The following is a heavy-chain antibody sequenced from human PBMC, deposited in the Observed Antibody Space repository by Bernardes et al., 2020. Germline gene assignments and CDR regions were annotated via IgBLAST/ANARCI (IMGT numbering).Heavy chain of an antibody. V-gene: IGHV4-39*01. J-gene: IGHJ5*02. Sequence: SEPLSLTCTVSGGSISSSSYYWGWIRQPPGKGLEWIGSIYYSGSTYYNPSLKSRVTISVDTSKNQFSLKLSSVTAADTAVYYCARHRRFRELFGWFDPWGQGTLVTVSS. CDR2: IYYSGST. CDR3: ARHRRFRELFGWFDP. D-gene: IGHD3-10*01. CDR1: GGSISSSSYY.